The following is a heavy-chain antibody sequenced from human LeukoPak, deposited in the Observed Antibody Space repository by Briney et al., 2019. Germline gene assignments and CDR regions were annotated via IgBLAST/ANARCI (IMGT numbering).Heavy chain of an antibody. V-gene: IGHV1-46*01. Sequence: GASVKVSCKASGYTFTTYYIHWVRQAPGQGLEWMALINPSGGSTHYVQKFQGRVTVTRDTSTSTVYMELTSLRSEDTAVYYCACLPYAFDIWGQGTMVTVSS. CDR2: INPSGGST. J-gene: IGHJ3*02. CDR1: GYTFTTYY. CDR3: ACLPYAFDI.